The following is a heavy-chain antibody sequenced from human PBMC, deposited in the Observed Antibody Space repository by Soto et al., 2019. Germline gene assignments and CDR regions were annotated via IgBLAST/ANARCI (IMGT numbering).Heavy chain of an antibody. CDR3: TRDLSYRFLEWLSVTDAFDI. CDR1: GFTFGDYA. Sequence: GGSLRLSCTASGFTFGDYAMSWFRQAPGKGLEWVGFIRSKAYGGTTEYAASVKGRFTISKDDSKSIAYLQMNSLKTEDTAVYYCTRDLSYRFLEWLSVTDAFDIWGLGTMVTVSS. CDR2: IRSKAYGGTT. J-gene: IGHJ3*02. D-gene: IGHD3-3*01. V-gene: IGHV3-49*03.